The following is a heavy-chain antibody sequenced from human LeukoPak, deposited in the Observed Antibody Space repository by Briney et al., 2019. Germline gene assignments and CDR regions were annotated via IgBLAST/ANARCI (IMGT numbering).Heavy chain of an antibody. J-gene: IGHJ4*02. Sequence: PGGSLRLSCAASGFTFSDAWMSWVRQAPGKGLEWVGRIKSKTDGGTTDYAAPVKGRFTISRDDSKNTLYLQMNSLKTEDTAVYYCTTRGGSFPIFDYWGQGTLVTVSS. D-gene: IGHD1-26*01. CDR2: IKSKTDGGTT. CDR1: GFTFSDAW. V-gene: IGHV3-15*01. CDR3: TTRGGSFPIFDY.